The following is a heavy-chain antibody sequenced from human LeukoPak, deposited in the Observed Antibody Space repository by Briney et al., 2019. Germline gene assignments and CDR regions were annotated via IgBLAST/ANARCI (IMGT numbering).Heavy chain of an antibody. CDR3: GRHSYGLDY. D-gene: IGHD2-8*01. CDR1: GNNYW. CDR2: IYFGDSDT. J-gene: IGHJ4*02. V-gene: IGHV5-51*01. Sequence: GESVKISCKASGNNYWIAWVRQMPGKGLEWLGIIYFGDSDTRYSPSFQGRLTISVDKSISTACLQLSSLKASDTAIYFCGRHSYGLDYWGQGTLVTVSS.